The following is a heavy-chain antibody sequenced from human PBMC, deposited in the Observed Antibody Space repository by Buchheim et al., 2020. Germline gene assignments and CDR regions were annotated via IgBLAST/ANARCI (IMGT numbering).Heavy chain of an antibody. Sequence: QVQLVQSGAEVKKPGASVKVSCKTSGYTFTAYYIHWLRQAPGQGPEWMGRILSTGGSRTYAQGFRGRVTMTSDKSTRTVHLELSSLTSEDTAVYYCAGAPSSTWVFFDHWGQGTL. D-gene: IGHD2-2*01. CDR1: GYTFTAYY. J-gene: IGHJ4*02. V-gene: IGHV1-46*01. CDR2: ILSTGGSR. CDR3: AGAPSSTWVFFDH.